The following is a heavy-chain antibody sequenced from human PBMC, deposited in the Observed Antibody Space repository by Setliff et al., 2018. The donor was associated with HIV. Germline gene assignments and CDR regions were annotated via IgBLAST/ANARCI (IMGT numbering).Heavy chain of an antibody. Sequence: SVKVSCKASGGTFSSYAISWVRQAPGQGLEWMGGIIPIFGTANYAQKFQGRVTITADESTSTAYMELSSLRSEDTAVYYCARGCHYYGSGRGGFQHWGQGTLVTVSS. CDR3: ARGCHYYGSGRGGFQH. D-gene: IGHD3-10*01. V-gene: IGHV1-69*13. CDR2: IIPIFGTA. CDR1: GGTFSSYA. J-gene: IGHJ1*01.